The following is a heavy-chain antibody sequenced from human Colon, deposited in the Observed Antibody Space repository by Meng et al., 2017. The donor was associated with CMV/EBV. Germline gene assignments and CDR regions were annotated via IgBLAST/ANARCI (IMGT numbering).Heavy chain of an antibody. CDR2: ISTSGSTV. CDR3: ARGNTGGDYYFYGMDL. J-gene: IGHJ6*02. Sequence: GESLKISCSASGFPLSDYYIMWIRQAPGKGLEYVAYISTSGSTVYYADSVMGRLTISRDNINNVVTLYMTSLRGDDAGVYYCARGNTGGDYYFYGMDLWGQGTTVTVSS. CDR1: GFPLSDYY. D-gene: IGHD1-14*01. V-gene: IGHV3-11*01.